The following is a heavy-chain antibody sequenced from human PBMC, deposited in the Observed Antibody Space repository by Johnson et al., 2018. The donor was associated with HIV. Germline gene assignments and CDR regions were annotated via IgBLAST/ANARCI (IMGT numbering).Heavy chain of an antibody. CDR1: GFTFSSYG. CDR2: IWYDGSKA. D-gene: IGHD1-26*01. Sequence: QVQLVESGGGVVQPGKSLRLSCAASGFTFSSYGMHWVRQAPGKWLEWVAVIWYDGSKAHYVDSVKGRFTISRDNSKNTLFLQMNSLRAEDTAVYHCAKMGYSGSYYVGAFDIWGQGTIVTVSS. J-gene: IGHJ3*02. V-gene: IGHV3-33*06. CDR3: AKMGYSGSYYVGAFDI.